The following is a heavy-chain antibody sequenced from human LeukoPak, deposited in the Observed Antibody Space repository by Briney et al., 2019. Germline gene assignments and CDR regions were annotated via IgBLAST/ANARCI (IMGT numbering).Heavy chain of an antibody. CDR1: AFTFRSYD. Sequence: GGTLRLSSAASAFTFRSYDMHWVAPAPGKGLEWVAVISYDGSNKYYADSVKGRFTISRDNSKNTLYLQMNSLSAEDTAVYYGAKAGDGGVDYWGQGTLVTVSS. V-gene: IGHV3-30*18. CDR2: ISYDGSNK. CDR3: AKAGDGGVDY. D-gene: IGHD4-23*01. J-gene: IGHJ4*01.